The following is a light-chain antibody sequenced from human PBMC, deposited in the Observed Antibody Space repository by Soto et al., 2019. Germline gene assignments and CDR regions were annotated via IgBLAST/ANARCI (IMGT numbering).Light chain of an antibody. CDR2: EVT. CDR1: SSALGGYNY. J-gene: IGLJ3*02. V-gene: IGLV2-14*01. Sequence: QSVLTQPASVSGFPGRSITISCRGTSSALGGYNYVSWYQQSPGKAPKLLIYEVTNRPSGVSNRFSGSKSANTASLTISGLQAEDAAAYYCSSYTTSSIWLFGGGTKVTVL. CDR3: SSYTTSSIWL.